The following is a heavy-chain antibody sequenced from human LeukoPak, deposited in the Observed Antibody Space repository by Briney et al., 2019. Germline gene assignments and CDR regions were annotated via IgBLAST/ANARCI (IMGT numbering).Heavy chain of an antibody. CDR2: INPNSGGT. CDR3: ARDSAYYYDSSGYYFAFDI. J-gene: IGHJ3*02. V-gene: IGHV1-2*02. Sequence: GASVKVSCKASGYTLTSHDINWVRQAAGQGLEWMGWINPNSGGTNYAQKFQGRVTMTRDTSISTAYMELSRLRSDDTAVYYCARDSAYYYDSSGYYFAFDIWGQGTMVTVSS. CDR1: GYTLTSHD. D-gene: IGHD3-22*01.